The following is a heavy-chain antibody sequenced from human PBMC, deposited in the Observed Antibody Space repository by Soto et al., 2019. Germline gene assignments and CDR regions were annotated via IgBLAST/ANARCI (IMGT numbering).Heavy chain of an antibody. J-gene: IGHJ2*01. CDR3: VRANWYFDH. Sequence: VQLVESGGGLVQPGGSLRLSCAASGFTFTTYHMHWVRLAPGKGLVWVSRVNGDGIDTIYADSVKGRFAVSRDNPKYSLYLQKNILSADDTVVYFCVRANWYFDHWGRGTLVTVSS. CDR2: VNGDGIDT. CDR1: GFTFTTYH. V-gene: IGHV3-74*01.